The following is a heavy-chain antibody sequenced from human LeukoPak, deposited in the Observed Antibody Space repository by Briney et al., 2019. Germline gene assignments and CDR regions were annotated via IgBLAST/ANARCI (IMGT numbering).Heavy chain of an antibody. CDR3: AKKPARIAAADTFDY. CDR2: ISGSGGNT. D-gene: IGHD6-13*01. CDR1: GFTFSSYA. Sequence: GGSLRLSCAASGFTFSSYAMSWVRQAPGKGLEWVSAISGSGGNTYYADSVKGRFTISRDNSKNTLYLQMNSLRAEDTAVYYCAKKPARIAAADTFDYWGQGTLVTVSS. V-gene: IGHV3-23*01. J-gene: IGHJ4*02.